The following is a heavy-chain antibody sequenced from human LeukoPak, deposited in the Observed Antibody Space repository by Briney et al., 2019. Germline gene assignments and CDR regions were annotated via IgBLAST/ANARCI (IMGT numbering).Heavy chain of an antibody. V-gene: IGHV4-34*01. CDR1: GGSFSGYY. CDR3: ASFFRGYYTDY. D-gene: IGHD3-22*01. CDR2: INHSGST. J-gene: IGHJ4*02. Sequence: SETLSLTCAVYGGSFSGYYWSWIRQPPGKGLERIGEINHSGSTNYNPSLKSRVTISVDTSKNQFSLKLSSVTAADTAVYYCASFFRGYYTDYWGQGTLVTVSS.